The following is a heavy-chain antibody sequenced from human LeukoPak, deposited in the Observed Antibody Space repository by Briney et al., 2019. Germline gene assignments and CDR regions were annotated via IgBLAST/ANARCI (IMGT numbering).Heavy chain of an antibody. D-gene: IGHD3-9*01. Sequence: GGSLRLSCAASGFTFSSYWMSWVRQAPGKGPEWVATIKLDGSEKYYVDSVKGRFTISRDNAKNSLYMQMNSLRAEDTAVYYCARDRSDILTGYNDAFDIWGQETMVTVSS. CDR1: GFTFSSYW. CDR2: IKLDGSEK. V-gene: IGHV3-7*01. CDR3: ARDRSDILTGYNDAFDI. J-gene: IGHJ3*02.